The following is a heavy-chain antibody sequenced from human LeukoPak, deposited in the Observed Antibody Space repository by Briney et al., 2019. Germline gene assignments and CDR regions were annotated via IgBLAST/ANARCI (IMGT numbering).Heavy chain of an antibody. CDR1: GGSISSSSYY. Sequence: PSETLSLTCTVSGGSISSSSYYWGWIRQPPGKGLEWIGSIYYSGSTYYNPSLKSRVTISVDTSKNQFSLKLSSVTAADTAVYYCARDNIAAAPYYFDYWGQGTLVTVSS. D-gene: IGHD6-13*01. CDR2: IYYSGST. V-gene: IGHV4-39*07. CDR3: ARDNIAAAPYYFDY. J-gene: IGHJ4*02.